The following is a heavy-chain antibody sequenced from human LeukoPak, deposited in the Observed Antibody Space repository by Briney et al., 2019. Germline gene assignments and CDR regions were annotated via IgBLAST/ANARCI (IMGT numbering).Heavy chain of an antibody. CDR2: TRNKANSYTT. CDR3: ARSGMGALPDAFDI. D-gene: IGHD1-26*01. J-gene: IGHJ3*02. V-gene: IGHV3-72*01. Sequence: GGSLRLSCAASGFTFSDHYMDWVRQAPGKGLEWVGRTRNKANSYTTEYAASVKGRFTISRDDSKNSLYLQMNSLKTEDTAVYYCARSGMGALPDAFDIWGQGTMVTVSS. CDR1: GFTFSDHY.